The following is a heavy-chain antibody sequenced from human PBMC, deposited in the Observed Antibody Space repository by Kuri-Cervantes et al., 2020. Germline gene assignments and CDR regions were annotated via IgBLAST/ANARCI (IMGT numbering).Heavy chain of an antibody. CDR3: AREVYGGSYYGI. CDR1: GHTFTSYD. Sequence: ASVKVSCKASGHTFTSYDINWVRQAPGQGLEWMGMINPSGGSTSYAQKFQGRVTMTRDTSTSTVYMELSSLRSEDTAVYYCAREVYGGSYYGIWGQGTMVTVSS. V-gene: IGHV1-46*01. J-gene: IGHJ3*02. CDR2: INPSGGST. D-gene: IGHD1-26*01.